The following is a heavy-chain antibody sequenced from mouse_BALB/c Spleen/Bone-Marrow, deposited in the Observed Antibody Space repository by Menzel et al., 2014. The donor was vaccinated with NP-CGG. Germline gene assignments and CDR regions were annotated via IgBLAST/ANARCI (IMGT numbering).Heavy chain of an antibody. Sequence: QVQLQQSGAELARPGASVKMSCKASGYTFTGYTIHWVKQRPGQGLEWIGYINPTSGYANYNQKFKDKATLTADKSSSTAYMQLSSLTSEDSAVFYCARSMIVYFAMDYWGQGTSVTVSS. D-gene: IGHD2-3*01. CDR1: GYTFTGYT. CDR3: ARSMIVYFAMDY. J-gene: IGHJ4*01. V-gene: IGHV1-4*01. CDR2: INPTSGYA.